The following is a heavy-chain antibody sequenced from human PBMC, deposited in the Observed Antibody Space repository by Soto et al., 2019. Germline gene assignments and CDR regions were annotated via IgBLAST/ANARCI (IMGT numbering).Heavy chain of an antibody. D-gene: IGHD3-10*01. Sequence: SLRLSCAASGFTFSSYGMHWVRQAPGKGLEWVAVISYDGSNKYYADSVKGRFTISRDNSKNTLYLQMNSLRAEDTAVYYCAKGPSVGPFDYWGQGTLVTVSS. CDR1: GFTFSSYG. CDR2: ISYDGSNK. J-gene: IGHJ4*02. V-gene: IGHV3-30*18. CDR3: AKGPSVGPFDY.